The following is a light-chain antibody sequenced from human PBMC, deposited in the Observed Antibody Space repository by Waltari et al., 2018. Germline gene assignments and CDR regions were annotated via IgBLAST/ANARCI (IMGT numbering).Light chain of an antibody. CDR2: RNS. J-gene: IGLJ3*02. CDR3: AAWDDSLSGWV. CDR1: SSNIGSNY. Sequence: QSVLTQPPSASGTPGQRVTISCSGSSSNIGSNYVYWYQQLPGTAPKLLIYRNSQRPSGGPYRFSGSKSGTSASLAISGLRSEDEADYYCAAWDDSLSGWVFGGGTKLTVL. V-gene: IGLV1-47*01.